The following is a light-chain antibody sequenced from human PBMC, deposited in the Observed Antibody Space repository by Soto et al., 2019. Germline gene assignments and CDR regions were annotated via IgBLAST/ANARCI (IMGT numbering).Light chain of an antibody. J-gene: IGKJ1*01. CDR1: QSVSSY. V-gene: IGKV3-11*01. Sequence: EIVLTQSPATLSFSPGERATLSCRASQSVSSYLAWYQQKPGQAPRLLMYEASNSATGIPARFSGGGSGTDFTLTISSLEPEDFAVYYCQQRSDWPWTFGQGTKVDIK. CDR3: QQRSDWPWT. CDR2: EAS.